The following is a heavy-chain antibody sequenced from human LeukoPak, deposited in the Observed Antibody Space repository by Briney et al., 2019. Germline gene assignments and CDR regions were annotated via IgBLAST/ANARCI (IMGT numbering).Heavy chain of an antibody. V-gene: IGHV1-2*02. CDR3: AKGVAGTYYYYYIDV. J-gene: IGHJ6*03. CDR2: INPNSGGT. D-gene: IGHD6-19*01. CDR1: GYTFTGYY. Sequence: ASVKVSCKASGYTFTGYYIHWVRQAPGQGLEWMGWINPNSGGTNYAQKFQGRVTMTRDTSISTAYMELSRLRSDDTALYYCAKGVAGTYYYYYIDVWGKGTTVTVSS.